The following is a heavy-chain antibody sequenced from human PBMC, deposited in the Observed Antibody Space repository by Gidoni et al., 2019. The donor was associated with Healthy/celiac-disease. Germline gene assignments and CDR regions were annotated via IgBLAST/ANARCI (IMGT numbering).Heavy chain of an antibody. D-gene: IGHD6-19*01. CDR2: IYFSGST. Sequence: QLQLQESGPGLVKPSETLSLTCTVSGCSISSSSYYWGWIRQPPGKGLEWIGSIYFSGSTYYNPSLKRRVTISVDTSKNQFSLKLSSVTAADTAVYYCAKTQWLVRGGFDYWGQGTLVTVSS. V-gene: IGHV4-39*01. CDR3: AKTQWLVRGGFDY. CDR1: GCSISSSSYY. J-gene: IGHJ4*02.